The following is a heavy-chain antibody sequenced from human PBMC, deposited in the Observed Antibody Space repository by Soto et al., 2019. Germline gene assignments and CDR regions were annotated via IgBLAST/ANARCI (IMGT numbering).Heavy chain of an antibody. CDR2: IIPIFGTA. J-gene: IGHJ6*02. CDR3: ARNWLGGWGYPQYYYYYYGMDV. D-gene: IGHD3-16*02. Sequence: QVQLVQSGAEVKKPGSSVKVSCKASGGTFSSYAISWVRQAPGQGLEWMGGIIPIFGTANYAQKLQGRVTITADESTSTAYMERSSLRSEDTAVYYCARNWLGGWGYPQYYYYYYGMDVWGQGTTVTVSS. V-gene: IGHV1-69*01. CDR1: GGTFSSYA.